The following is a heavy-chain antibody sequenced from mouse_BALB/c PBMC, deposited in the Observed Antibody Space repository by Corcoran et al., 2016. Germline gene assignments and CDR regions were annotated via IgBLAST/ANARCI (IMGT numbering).Heavy chain of an antibody. D-gene: IGHD1-1*01. V-gene: IGHV1S34*01. CDR3: ASDYYGSSYPPWFAY. CDR2: ISCYNGAT. CDR1: GYSFTGYY. Sequence: LVKTGASVKISCKASGYSFTGYYMHWVKQSHGKSLEWIGYISCYNGATSYNQKFKGKATFTVDTSSSTAYMQFNSLTSADSPVYDCASDYYGSSYPPWFAYWGQGTLVTVSA. J-gene: IGHJ3*01.